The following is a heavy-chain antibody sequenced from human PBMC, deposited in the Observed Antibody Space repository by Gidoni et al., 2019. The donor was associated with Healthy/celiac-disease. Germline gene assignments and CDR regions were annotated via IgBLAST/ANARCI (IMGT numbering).Heavy chain of an antibody. CDR2: IYWDDDK. Sequence: HITLKQSGPMLLTPLQTLTLTCPLSGLSLSTSGVGVGWIRQPPGKALEWRALIYWDDDKRSSPALKSRLTITKDTTKNQVVHKMTNMDPVDTATYYCAHSRGRQQAFDYWGQGTLVTVSS. CDR3: AHSRGRQQAFDY. J-gene: IGHJ4*02. CDR1: GLSLSTSGVG. D-gene: IGHD3-10*01. V-gene: IGHV2-5*02.